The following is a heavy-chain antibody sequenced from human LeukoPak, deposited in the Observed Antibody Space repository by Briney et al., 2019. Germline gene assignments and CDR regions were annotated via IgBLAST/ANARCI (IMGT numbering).Heavy chain of an antibody. CDR3: ARHSLEGLVPVFDY. CDR2: IYHSGST. J-gene: IGHJ4*02. CDR1: GRSITSINW. Sequence: SGTLSLTCALSGRSITSINWGSWVRQPPGKGLEWIGEIYHSGSTNYNPSLKSRVTISVDKSKNQFSLKLSSVTAADTAVYSCARHSLEGLVPVFDYWGQGTLVTVSS. V-gene: IGHV4-4*02. D-gene: IGHD6-19*01.